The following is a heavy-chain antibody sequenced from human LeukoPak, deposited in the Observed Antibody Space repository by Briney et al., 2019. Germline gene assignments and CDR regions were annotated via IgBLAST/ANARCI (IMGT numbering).Heavy chain of an antibody. Sequence: GRSMRLSCAASGFTFRSYGMHWVRQAPGKGLEWAAIIWYDGSNKYYRESVKGRFTVSRDNSKNTLYLQMDSLRAEDTAVYYCARSHPGTTVDAYWGQGTLVTVSS. CDR1: GFTFRSYG. J-gene: IGHJ4*02. CDR3: ARSHPGTTVDAY. D-gene: IGHD6-19*01. CDR2: IWYDGSNK. V-gene: IGHV3-33*01.